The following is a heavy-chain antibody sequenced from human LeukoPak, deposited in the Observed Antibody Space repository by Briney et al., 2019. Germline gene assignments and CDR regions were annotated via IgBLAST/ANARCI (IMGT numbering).Heavy chain of an antibody. CDR2: IYTSGST. J-gene: IGHJ4*02. V-gene: IGHV4-4*07. Sequence: SETLSLTCTVSGGSISSYYWSWIRQPPRKGLEWIGRIYTSGSTNYNPSPKSRVTMSVDTSKKQFSLQLSSVTAADPAVYYCARHPNRGYYPDYWGQGTLVTVSS. D-gene: IGHD3-22*01. CDR1: GGSISSYY. CDR3: ARHPNRGYYPDY.